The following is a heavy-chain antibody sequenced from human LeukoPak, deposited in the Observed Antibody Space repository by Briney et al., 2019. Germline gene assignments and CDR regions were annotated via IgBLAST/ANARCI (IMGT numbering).Heavy chain of an antibody. Sequence: PSETLPLTCAVYGGSFSGYYWSWIRQPPGKGLEWIGEINHSGSTNYNPSLKSRVTISVDMSKNQFSLKLSSVTAADTAVYYCARRRGYSYGYLNYYYGMDVWGQGTTVTVSS. CDR1: GGSFSGYY. D-gene: IGHD5-18*01. CDR3: ARRRGYSYGYLNYYYGMDV. CDR2: INHSGST. V-gene: IGHV4-34*01. J-gene: IGHJ6*02.